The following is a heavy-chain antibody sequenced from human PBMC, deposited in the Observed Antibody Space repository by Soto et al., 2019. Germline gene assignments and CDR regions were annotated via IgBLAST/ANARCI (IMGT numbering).Heavy chain of an antibody. V-gene: IGHV4-34*01. J-gene: IGHJ6*02. Sequence: SETLSLTCAVYGGSFSGYYWSWIRQPPGKGLEWIGEINHSGSTNYNPSLKSRVTISVDTSKNQFSLKLSSVTAADTAVYYCARGGRSSAVPERYYYYGMDVWGQGTTVTVSS. CDR2: INHSGST. CDR3: ARGGRSSAVPERYYYYGMDV. CDR1: GGSFSGYY. D-gene: IGHD2-2*01.